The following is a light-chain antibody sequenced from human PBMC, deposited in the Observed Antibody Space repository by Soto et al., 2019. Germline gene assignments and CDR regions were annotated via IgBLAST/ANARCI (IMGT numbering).Light chain of an antibody. Sequence: DLQINQSPSTLSASVGDRATITCPASQSISSWVAWYQQKPGKAPKLLIYDASSLESGVPSRFSGSGSGTEFTLTISSLQPDDFATYYCQQYNSYSPKTFGQGTKVEIK. CDR1: QSISSW. CDR3: QQYNSYSPKT. CDR2: DAS. V-gene: IGKV1-5*01. J-gene: IGKJ1*01.